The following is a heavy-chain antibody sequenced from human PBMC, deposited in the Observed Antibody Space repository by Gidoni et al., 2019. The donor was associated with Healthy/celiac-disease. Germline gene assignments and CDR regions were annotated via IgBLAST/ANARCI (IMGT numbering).Heavy chain of an antibody. CDR2: ISSSSSYI. CDR1: GFTFSSYS. J-gene: IGHJ5*02. Sequence: EVQLVESGGGLVKPGGSLRLSCASSGFTFSSYSMNWVRQAPGTGLEWVSSISSSSSYIYYADSVKGRFTISRDNAKNSLYLQMNSLRAEDTAVYYCARGSFGGATRFDPWGQGTLVTVSS. D-gene: IGHD3-16*01. CDR3: ARGSFGGATRFDP. V-gene: IGHV3-21*01.